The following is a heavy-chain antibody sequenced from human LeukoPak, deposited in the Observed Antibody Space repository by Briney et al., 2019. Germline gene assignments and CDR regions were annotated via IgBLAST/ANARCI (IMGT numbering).Heavy chain of an antibody. J-gene: IGHJ4*02. Sequence: GGSLRLSCAVSGFSFSTYTMNWVRQAPGKGLEWVSYISVSSDTIYYADSVKGRFTISRDNVKNSLYLQMNSLRDEDTAVYYCTSNRASSAAGLIDYWGQGTLVTVSS. CDR2: ISVSSDTI. V-gene: IGHV3-48*02. D-gene: IGHD6-19*01. CDR3: TSNRASSAAGLIDY. CDR1: GFSFSTYT.